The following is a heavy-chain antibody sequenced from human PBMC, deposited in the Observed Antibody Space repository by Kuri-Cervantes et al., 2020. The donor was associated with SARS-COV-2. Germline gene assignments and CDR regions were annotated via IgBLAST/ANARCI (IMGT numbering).Heavy chain of an antibody. CDR1: GGSFSGYY. CDR3: ASTGRRYCSSTSCSFDY. CDR2: IKHSGST. V-gene: IGHV4-34*01. D-gene: IGHD2-2*01. J-gene: IGHJ4*02. Sequence: ETLSLTCAVYGGSFSGYYWSWIRQPPGKGLEWIGEIKHSGSTNYNPSRKSRVTISVDTSKNQFSLKLSSVTAADTAVYYCASTGRRYCSSTSCSFDYWGQGILVTVSS.